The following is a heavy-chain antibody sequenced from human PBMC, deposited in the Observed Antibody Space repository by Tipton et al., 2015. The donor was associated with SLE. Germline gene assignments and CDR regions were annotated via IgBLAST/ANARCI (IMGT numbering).Heavy chain of an antibody. D-gene: IGHD6-13*01. Sequence: TLSLTCTVSGGSISSYYWSWIRQPPGKGLEWIGYIYYSGSTNYNPSLKSRVTISVDTSKNQFSLKLSPVTAADTAVYYCARVISRQQLAFDYWGQGTLVTVSS. V-gene: IGHV4-59*01. CDR1: GGSISSYY. CDR2: IYYSGST. J-gene: IGHJ4*02. CDR3: ARVISRQQLAFDY.